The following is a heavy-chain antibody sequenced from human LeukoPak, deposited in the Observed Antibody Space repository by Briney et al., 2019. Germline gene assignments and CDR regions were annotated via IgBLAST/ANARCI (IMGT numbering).Heavy chain of an antibody. V-gene: IGHV1-69*01. D-gene: IGHD6-13*01. Sequence: SVKVSCKASGGTFSSYAISWVRQAPGQGLEWMGGIIPIFGTANYAQKFQGRVTITADESTSTAYMELSSLRSEDTAVYYCAXXXXXXXSSWSPSYFDYWGQGTLVTVSS. CDR2: IIPIFGTA. J-gene: IGHJ4*02. CDR1: GGTFSSYA. CDR3: AXXXXXXXSSWSPSYFDY.